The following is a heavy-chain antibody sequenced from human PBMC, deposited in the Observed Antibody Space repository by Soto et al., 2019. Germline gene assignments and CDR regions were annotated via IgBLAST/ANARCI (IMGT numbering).Heavy chain of an antibody. D-gene: IGHD2-15*01. V-gene: IGHV3-48*02. CDR3: VRDHRWACDF. CDR2: ISVGGGSI. CDR1: GFTFSSYA. J-gene: IGHJ3*01. Sequence: EVQLVASGGGRVQPGGSLRVSCVASGFTFSSYALNWVRQAPGKGLEWVSYISVGGGSIFYADSVKGRFTISRGDATKSLYLQMNYLRDDDTAVYYCVRDHRWACDFWGQGTMVTVSS.